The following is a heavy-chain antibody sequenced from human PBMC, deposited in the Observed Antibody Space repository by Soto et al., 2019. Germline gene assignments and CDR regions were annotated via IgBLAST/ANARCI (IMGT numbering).Heavy chain of an antibody. Sequence: QVQLVESGGGVVQPGRSLRLSCAASGFTFSSYGMHWVRQAPGKGLEWVAVISYDGSNKYYADSVKGRFTISRDNSKNTLYLQMNSLRAEDTAVYYCAKDWRKGVEWISDAFDIWGQGTMVTVSS. CDR2: ISYDGSNK. J-gene: IGHJ3*02. D-gene: IGHD5-12*01. CDR1: GFTFSSYG. V-gene: IGHV3-30*18. CDR3: AKDWRKGVEWISDAFDI.